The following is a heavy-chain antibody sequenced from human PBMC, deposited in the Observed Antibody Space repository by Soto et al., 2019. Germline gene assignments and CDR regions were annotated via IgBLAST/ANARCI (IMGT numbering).Heavy chain of an antibody. Sequence: QVQLVQSGAEVKKPGASVKVSCEASGYPFSAFDINWVRQAGGQGLEWMGWMNPDSGDTAFAQRFQDRITMTRSTSISTAYMDLSRLTSDDTAVYFCARQPGGVATPGDDYWGQGTLVTVSS. D-gene: IGHD2-15*01. CDR3: ARQPGGVATPGDDY. CDR2: MNPDSGDT. J-gene: IGHJ4*02. CDR1: GYPFSAFD. V-gene: IGHV1-8*01.